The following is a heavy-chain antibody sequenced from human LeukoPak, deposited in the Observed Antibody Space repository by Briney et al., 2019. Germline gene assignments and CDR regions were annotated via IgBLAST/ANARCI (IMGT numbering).Heavy chain of an antibody. CDR1: GFTFSSYE. CDR2: ISSSGSTI. V-gene: IGHV3-48*03. CDR3: ARGLRYFDWLSGY. J-gene: IGHJ4*02. D-gene: IGHD3-9*01. Sequence: GSLRLSCAASGFTFSSYEMNWVRQAPGKGLEWVSYISSSGSTIYYADSVKGRFTISRDNAKNSLYLQMNSLRAEDAAVYYCARGLRYFDWLSGYWGQGTLVTVSS.